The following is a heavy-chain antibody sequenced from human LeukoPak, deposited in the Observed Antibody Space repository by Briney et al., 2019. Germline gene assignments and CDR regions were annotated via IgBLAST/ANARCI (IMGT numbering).Heavy chain of an antibody. CDR1: GGSISSYF. D-gene: IGHD3-10*01. J-gene: IGHJ5*02. V-gene: IGHV4-4*07. CDR3: ARLRFGELSWFDP. CDR2: MYTSGST. Sequence: SETLSLTCTVSGGSISSYFWSWIRQPAGKGLEWIGHMYTSGSTNYNPSLKSRVTISVDTSKNQFSLRLSSVTAADTAVYYCARLRFGELSWFDPWGQGTLVTVSS.